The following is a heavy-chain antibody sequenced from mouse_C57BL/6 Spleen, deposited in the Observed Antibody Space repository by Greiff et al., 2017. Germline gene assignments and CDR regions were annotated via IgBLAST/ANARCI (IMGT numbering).Heavy chain of an antibody. D-gene: IGHD2-1*01. J-gene: IGHJ1*03. Sequence: VHLVESGGGLVQPGGSLSLSCAASGFTFTDYYMSWVRQPPGKALEWLGFIRNKANGYTTEYSASVKGRFTISRDNSQSILYLQMNALRAEDSATYYCARLYGNYVWYFDDWGTGTTVTGSS. CDR3: ARLYGNYVWYFDD. V-gene: IGHV7-3*01. CDR1: GFTFTDYY. CDR2: IRNKANGYTT.